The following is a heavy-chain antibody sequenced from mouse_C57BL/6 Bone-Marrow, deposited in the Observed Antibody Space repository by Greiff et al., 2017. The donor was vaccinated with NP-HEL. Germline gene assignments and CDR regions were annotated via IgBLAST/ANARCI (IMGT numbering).Heavy chain of an antibody. Sequence: QVQLQQPGPELVKPGASVKFSCKASGYAFTSSWMHWVKQRPGKGLEWIGGIYPGDGDTNYNGKFKGKATLTADKSSSTAYMQLSSLTSEDSAVYFCGRQLRLLFAYWGQGTLLTVSA. CDR2: IYPGDGDT. J-gene: IGHJ3*01. V-gene: IGHV1-82*01. CDR3: GRQLRLLFAY. CDR1: GYAFTSSW. D-gene: IGHD3-2*02.